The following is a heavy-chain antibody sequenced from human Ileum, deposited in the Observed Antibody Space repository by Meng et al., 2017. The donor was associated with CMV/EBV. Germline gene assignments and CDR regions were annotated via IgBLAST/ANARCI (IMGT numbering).Heavy chain of an antibody. Sequence: QVQLVQSGSELREPGASVTISCKTSGYSFITYGINWVRQAPGQRLEWMGWINTNTGNPTYAQDFTGRFVFSLDTSVSTTYLQINSLRTEDSAVYYCTRGDGDHSSKFDYWGQGTLVTVSS. V-gene: IGHV7-4-1*02. CDR1: GYSFITYG. CDR3: TRGDGDHSSKFDY. J-gene: IGHJ4*02. D-gene: IGHD5-24*01. CDR2: INTNTGNP.